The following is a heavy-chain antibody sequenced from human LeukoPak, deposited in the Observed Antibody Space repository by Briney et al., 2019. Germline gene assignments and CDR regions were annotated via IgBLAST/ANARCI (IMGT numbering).Heavy chain of an antibody. V-gene: IGHV4-59*08. Sequence: SETLSLTCTVSGGSVSGYYWSWVRQPPGKGLEWIGCIYYSGSTKYNPSLKSRVTISVDTSNNQFSLKLSSVTAADTAVYYCARGAFSSGWWYYFDYWGQGTLVTVSS. D-gene: IGHD6-19*01. CDR2: IYYSGST. CDR3: ARGAFSSGWWYYFDY. J-gene: IGHJ4*02. CDR1: GGSVSGYY.